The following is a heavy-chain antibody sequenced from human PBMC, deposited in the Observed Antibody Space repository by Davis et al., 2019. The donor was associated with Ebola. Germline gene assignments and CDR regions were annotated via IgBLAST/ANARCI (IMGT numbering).Heavy chain of an antibody. Sequence: SGPTLVIPTQTLTLPCTFSGFSVSTFGMCVSWIRQPPGKALEWLPLIDSDDDKYYSTSLKTRLTISKDTSKNQVVLTMTNMDPVDTATYYCARITYYYDSSAYGPFDYWGQGTLVTVSS. CDR1: GFSVSTFGMC. D-gene: IGHD3-22*01. CDR3: ARITYYYDSSAYGPFDY. J-gene: IGHJ4*02. V-gene: IGHV2-70*01. CDR2: IDSDDDK.